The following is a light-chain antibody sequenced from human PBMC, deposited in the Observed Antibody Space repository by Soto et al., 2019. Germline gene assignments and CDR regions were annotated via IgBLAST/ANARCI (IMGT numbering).Light chain of an antibody. J-gene: IGLJ2*01. CDR3: ATWDDTLIGVV. CDR2: RNN. CDR1: GSNIGSNF. Sequence: QSVLTQPPSASGTPGQRVSISCSGSGSNIGSNFVYWYQQLPGTAPKLLMYRNNQRXXXXXXRFSGSKSGTSASLAISGLXXXXXGXXYCATWDDTLIGVVFGGGTQLTVL. V-gene: IGLV1-47*01.